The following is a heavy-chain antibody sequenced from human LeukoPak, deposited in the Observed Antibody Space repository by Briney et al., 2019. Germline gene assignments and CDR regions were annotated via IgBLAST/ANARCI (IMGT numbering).Heavy chain of an antibody. CDR2: ISWDSRNI. D-gene: IGHD6-19*01. V-gene: IGHV3-9*01. CDR3: ARGNRDSSGFYFYYGMDV. Sequence: GGSPRLSCAASGFTFDNYAMFWVRQAPGKGLEWVSGISWDSRNIGYAASVKGRFTTSRDNGKNSLYLQMNSLRPDDTALYYCARGNRDSSGFYFYYGMDVWGPGSTVTVSS. CDR1: GFTFDNYA. J-gene: IGHJ6*02.